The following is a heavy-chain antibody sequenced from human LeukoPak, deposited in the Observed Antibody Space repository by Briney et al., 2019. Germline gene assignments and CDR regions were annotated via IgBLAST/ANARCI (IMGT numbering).Heavy chain of an antibody. CDR3: ARDLDGMGTTMDL. J-gene: IGHJ4*02. CDR2: INSDGSST. CDR1: GFSFSRYW. V-gene: IGHV3-74*01. Sequence: RGSLRLSCAASGFSFSRYWMHWVRQAPGEGRMWVSRINSDGSSTWYADSVKGRFTISRDNARNTLSLQMSSLGVEDTALYYCARDLDGMGTTMDLWGQGTQVIVSS. D-gene: IGHD1-1*01.